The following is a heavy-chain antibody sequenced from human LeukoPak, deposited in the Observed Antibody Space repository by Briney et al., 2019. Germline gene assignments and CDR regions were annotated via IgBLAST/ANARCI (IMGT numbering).Heavy chain of an antibody. CDR2: IYSGGST. Sequence: GGSLRLSCAASGFTVSRNYMSWVRQAPGKGLEWVSVIYSGGSTYFADSVKGRFTISRDNSKNTLYLKMNSLRAEDTAVYYCARVDSSGWFYFDNWGQGTLVTVSS. J-gene: IGHJ4*02. CDR3: ARVDSSGWFYFDN. V-gene: IGHV3-53*01. CDR1: GFTVSRNY. D-gene: IGHD6-19*01.